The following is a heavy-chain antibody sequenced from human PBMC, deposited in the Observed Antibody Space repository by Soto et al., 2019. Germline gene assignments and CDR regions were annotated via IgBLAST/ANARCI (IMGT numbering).Heavy chain of an antibody. J-gene: IGHJ4*02. CDR1: GYTFTGYY. Sequence: ASVKVSCKASGYTFTGYYMHWVRQAPGQGLEWMGWINPNSGGTNYAQKFQGWVTMTRDTSISTAYMELSRLRSDDTAVYYCARDRGAAADTFDYWGQGTLLTVSS. CDR2: INPNSGGT. D-gene: IGHD6-13*01. CDR3: ARDRGAAADTFDY. V-gene: IGHV1-2*04.